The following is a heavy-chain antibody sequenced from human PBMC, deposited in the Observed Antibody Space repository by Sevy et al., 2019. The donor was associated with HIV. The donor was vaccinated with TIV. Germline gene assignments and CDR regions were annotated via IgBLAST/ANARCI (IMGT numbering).Heavy chain of an antibody. J-gene: IGHJ6*02. Sequence: GGSLRLSCAASGFTFSSYSMNWVRQAPGKGLEWVSSISSSSSYIYYANSLKGRFIISRDNAKNSLYRQMNSLRAEDTAVYYCASGTIAAAGNAGGGYDYYYGMDVWGQGTTVTVSS. V-gene: IGHV3-21*01. CDR1: GFTFSSYS. CDR2: ISSSSSYI. CDR3: ASGTIAAAGNAGGGYDYYYGMDV. D-gene: IGHD6-13*01.